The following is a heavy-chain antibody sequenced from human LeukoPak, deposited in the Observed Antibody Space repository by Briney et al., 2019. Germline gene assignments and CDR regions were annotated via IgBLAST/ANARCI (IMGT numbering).Heavy chain of an antibody. J-gene: IGHJ6*02. V-gene: IGHV1-8*01. CDR2: MNPNSGNT. CDR3: ARTVSLYYDFWSGYYTPYYYYGMDV. CDR1: GYTFTSYD. D-gene: IGHD3-3*01. Sequence: ASVKVSCKASGYTFTSYDINWVRQATGQGLEWMGWMNPNSGNTGYARKFQGRVTMTRNTSISTAYMELSSLRSEDTAVYYCARTVSLYYDFWSGYYTPYYYYGMDVWGQGTTVTVSS.